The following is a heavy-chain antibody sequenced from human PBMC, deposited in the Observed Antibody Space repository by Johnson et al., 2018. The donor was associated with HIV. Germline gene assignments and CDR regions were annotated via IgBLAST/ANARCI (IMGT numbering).Heavy chain of an antibody. CDR2: ISYDGSNK. CDR3: ARALYYYDRGDAFDI. D-gene: IGHD3-22*01. CDR1: GFTFSGYA. Sequence: QVQLVESGGGVVQSGRSLRLSCAASGFTFSGYAMHWVRQAPGMGLGWVALISYDGSNKYYVDSVKGRFTISRDNAKNSLYLQMNSLRAEDTAVYYCARALYYYDRGDAFDIWGQGTMVTVSS. J-gene: IGHJ3*02. V-gene: IGHV3-30*04.